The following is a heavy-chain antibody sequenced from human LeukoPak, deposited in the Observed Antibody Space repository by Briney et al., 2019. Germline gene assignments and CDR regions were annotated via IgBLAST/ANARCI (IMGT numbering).Heavy chain of an antibody. D-gene: IGHD7-27*01. CDR3: ARGGELGKSSCNFDL. J-gene: IGHJ2*01. CDR1: GGSFSGYY. V-gene: IGHV4-34*01. CDR2: INHSGST. Sequence: PSETLSLTCAVYGGSFSGYYWSWTRQPPGKGLEWIGEINHSGSTNYNPSLKSRVTISVDTSKNQFSLELSSVTAADTAVYYCARGGELGKSSCNFDLWGRGTLVTVSS.